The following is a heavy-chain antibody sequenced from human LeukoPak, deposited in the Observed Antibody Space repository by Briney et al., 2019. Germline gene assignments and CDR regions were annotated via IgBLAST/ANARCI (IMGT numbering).Heavy chain of an antibody. CDR1: GGSISSYY. Sequence: SETLSLTCTVSGGSISSYYWSWIRQPPGKGLEWIGYIYYSGSTNYNPSLKSRVTISVDTSKNQFSLKLSSVTAADTAVYYCARGGYYYGSGSYYLFDPWGQGTLVTVSS. CDR2: IYYSGST. CDR3: ARGGYYYGSGSYYLFDP. D-gene: IGHD3-10*01. V-gene: IGHV4-59*01. J-gene: IGHJ5*02.